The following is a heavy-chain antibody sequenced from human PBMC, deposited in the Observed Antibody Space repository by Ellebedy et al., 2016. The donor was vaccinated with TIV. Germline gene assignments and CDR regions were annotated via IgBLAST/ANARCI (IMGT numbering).Heavy chain of an antibody. Sequence: AASVKVSCKASAYSFTDNDIHWVRQAPGQGLEWMGWINPNSGGTHYSQRFQGRVTMTRDTSISTVSMELSSLGSDDTAVYYCVRDPGSFEPHYYFDYWGQGTLVTVSS. V-gene: IGHV1-2*02. CDR1: AYSFTDND. D-gene: IGHD3-9*01. CDR2: INPNSGGT. J-gene: IGHJ4*02. CDR3: VRDPGSFEPHYYFDY.